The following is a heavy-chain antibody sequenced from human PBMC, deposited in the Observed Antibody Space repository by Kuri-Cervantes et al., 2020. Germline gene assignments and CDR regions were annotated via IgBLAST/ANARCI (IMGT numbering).Heavy chain of an antibody. Sequence: SGPTLVKPTQTLRLTCTYSGFSLSTSGMCVSWVRQPPGKALEWLAHIFSNDEKSYSTSLKSRLTISKDTSKSQVVLTMTNMDPVDTATYYCARQLGTNGVRGWFDPWGQGTMVTVSS. CDR1: GFSLSTSGMC. V-gene: IGHV2-26*01. D-gene: IGHD2-8*01. CDR3: ARQLGTNGVRGWFDP. J-gene: IGHJ5*01. CDR2: IFSNDEK.